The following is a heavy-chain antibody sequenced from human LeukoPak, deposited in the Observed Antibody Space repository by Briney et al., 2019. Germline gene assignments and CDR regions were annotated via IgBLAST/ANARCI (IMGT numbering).Heavy chain of an antibody. J-gene: IGHJ3*02. V-gene: IGHV1-8*01. Sequence: ASVKVSCKASGYTFATYDINWVRQATGQGLEWMGWMNPNSGNTGYAQKFQGRVTMTRNTSISTAYMELSSLRSEDTAVYYCARGLVVLAATSWAFDIWGHGTMVSVSS. D-gene: IGHD2-15*01. CDR3: ARGLVVLAATSWAFDI. CDR1: GYTFATYD. CDR2: MNPNSGNT.